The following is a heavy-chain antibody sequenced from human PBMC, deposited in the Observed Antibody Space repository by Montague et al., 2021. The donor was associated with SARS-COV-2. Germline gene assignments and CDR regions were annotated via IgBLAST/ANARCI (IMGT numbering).Heavy chain of an antibody. D-gene: IGHD6-19*01. CDR1: GFAFNNFA. Sequence: SLRLSCAASGFAFNNFAMTWVRQPPGKGLEWVSSIFGSGAGTYYADSVKGRFTISRDNSKNTLYLQMNSLRAEDTAVYYCAREGSGYSSGWYGYYYYGMDVWGQGTTVTVSS. V-gene: IGHV3-23*01. CDR2: IFGSGAGT. J-gene: IGHJ6*02. CDR3: AREGSGYSSGWYGYYYYGMDV.